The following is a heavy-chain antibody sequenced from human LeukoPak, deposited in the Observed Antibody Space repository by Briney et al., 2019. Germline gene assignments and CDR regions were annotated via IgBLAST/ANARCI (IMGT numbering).Heavy chain of an antibody. CDR2: INPSGGST. D-gene: IGHD6-6*01. J-gene: IGHJ4*02. V-gene: IGHV1-46*01. CDR3: ARQRFHIAARPGYYFDY. CDR1: GYTFTSYY. Sequence: ASVKVSCKASGYTFTSYYMHWVRQAPGQGLEWMGIINPSGGSTSYAQKFQGRVTMTRDTSTSTVYMELSSLRSEDTAVYYCARQRFHIAARPGYYFDYWGQGTLVTVSS.